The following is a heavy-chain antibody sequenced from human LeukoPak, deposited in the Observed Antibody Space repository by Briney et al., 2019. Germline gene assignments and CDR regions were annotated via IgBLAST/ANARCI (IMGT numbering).Heavy chain of an antibody. Sequence: SETLSLTCTVSGGSIRSGSYYWSWIRQAAGKGLEWIGRVYTSGSTNYNPSLESRVTISVDTSKNQFSLKLSSVTAADTAVYYCARHPTITMVRGVLKYNWFDPWGQGTLVTVSS. CDR3: ARHPTITMVRGVLKYNWFDP. CDR1: GGSIRSGSYY. CDR2: VYTSGST. J-gene: IGHJ5*02. D-gene: IGHD3-10*01. V-gene: IGHV4-61*02.